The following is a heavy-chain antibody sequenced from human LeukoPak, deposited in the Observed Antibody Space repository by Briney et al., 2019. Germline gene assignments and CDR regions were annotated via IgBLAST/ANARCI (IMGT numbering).Heavy chain of an antibody. J-gene: IGHJ4*02. D-gene: IGHD5-18*01. CDR3: ARWLSDKIDSNGYLDY. V-gene: IGHV3-7*01. CDR2: IKQDGSEK. CDR1: GFIFSNYW. Sequence: GGSLRLSCAASGFIFSNYWMSWVRQAPGKGLEWVANIKQDGSEKYYVDSVKGRFTISRDNTKNLLYLQMNSLRAEDTAVYYCARWLSDKIDSNGYLDYWGQGTLVAVSS.